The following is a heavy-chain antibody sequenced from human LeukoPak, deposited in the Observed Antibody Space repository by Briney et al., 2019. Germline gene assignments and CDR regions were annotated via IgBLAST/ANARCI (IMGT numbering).Heavy chain of an antibody. J-gene: IGHJ6*03. CDR2: IIPIFGTA. Sequence: SVKVSCKASGGTFSSYAISWVRQAPGQGLEWMGGIIPIFGTANYAQKFQGRVTITTDESTSTAYMELSSLRSEDTAVYYCARGYDSSGYQSYYYYMDVWGKGTTVTVSS. CDR1: GGTFSSYA. D-gene: IGHD3-22*01. CDR3: ARGYDSSGYQSYYYYMDV. V-gene: IGHV1-69*05.